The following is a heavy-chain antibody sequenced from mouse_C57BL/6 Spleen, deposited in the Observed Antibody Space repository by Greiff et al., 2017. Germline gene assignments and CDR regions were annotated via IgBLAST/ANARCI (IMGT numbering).Heavy chain of an antibody. CDR2: FYPRSGNT. CDR3: ARRYDAYAMDY. V-gene: IGHV1-81*01. CDR1: GYTFTSYG. D-gene: IGHD2-3*01. J-gene: IGHJ4*01. Sequence: QVQLQQSGAELARPGASVKLSCKASGYTFTSYGISWVKQRTGQGLEWIGEFYPRSGNTYYNEKFKGKATLTADKSSSTAYMELRSLTSEDSAVYFCARRYDAYAMDYWGQGTSVTVSS.